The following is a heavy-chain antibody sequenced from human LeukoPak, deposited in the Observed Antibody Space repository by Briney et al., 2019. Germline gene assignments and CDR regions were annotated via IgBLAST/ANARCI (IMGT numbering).Heavy chain of an antibody. CDR3: VKGQEVVYAPTFDY. J-gene: IGHJ4*02. CDR1: GFTFNSYA. Sequence: GGSLRLSCSASGFTFNSYAVHWVRQAPGKGLEYVSSIGTNGISTYYADSVTGRFTISRDNSKNSLYLQMSSLRAEDTAVYYCVKGQEVVYAPTFDYWGQGTLVTVSS. V-gene: IGHV3-64D*09. CDR2: IGTNGIST. D-gene: IGHD2-8*02.